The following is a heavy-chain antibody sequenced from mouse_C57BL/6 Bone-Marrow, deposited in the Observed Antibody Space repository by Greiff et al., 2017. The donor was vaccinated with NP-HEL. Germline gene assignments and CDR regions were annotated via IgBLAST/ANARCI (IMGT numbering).Heavy chain of an antibody. CDR3: ARGYYGSSFYWYFDV. CDR2: FHPYNDDT. D-gene: IGHD1-1*01. Sequence: VQLQQSGAELVKPGASVKMSCKASGYTFTTYPIEWMKQNHGKSLEWIGNFHPYNDDTKYNEKFKGKATLTVEKSSSTVYLELSRLTSDDSAVYYGARGYYGSSFYWYFDVWGTGTTVTVSS. CDR1: GYTFTTYP. V-gene: IGHV1-47*01. J-gene: IGHJ1*03.